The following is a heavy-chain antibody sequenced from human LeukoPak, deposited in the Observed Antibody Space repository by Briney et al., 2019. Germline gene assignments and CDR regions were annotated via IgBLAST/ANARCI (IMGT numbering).Heavy chain of an antibody. D-gene: IGHD2-2*01. CDR1: GGSISNNNW. Sequence: SGTLSLTCAVSGGSISNNNWWSWVRQPPGKGLEWIGEIYHSESTNYNPSLKSRVTISVDTSKNQFSLKLSSVTAADTAVYYCARGRLDCSSTSCYPFLDYWGQGTLVTVSS. CDR3: ARGRLDCSSTSCYPFLDY. J-gene: IGHJ4*02. V-gene: IGHV4-4*02. CDR2: IYHSEST.